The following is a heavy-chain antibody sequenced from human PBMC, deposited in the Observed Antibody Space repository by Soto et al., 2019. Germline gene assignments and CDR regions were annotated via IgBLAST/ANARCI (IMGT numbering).Heavy chain of an antibody. CDR1: GFTFSSYS. V-gene: IGHV3-21*01. CDR2: ISSSSSYI. CDR3: ARSITMIPSAFDI. D-gene: IGHD3-22*01. Sequence: GGSLRLSCAASGFTFSSYSMNWVRQAPGKGLEWVSSISSSSSYIYYADSVKGRFTISRDNAKNSLYLQMNSLRAEDTAVYYCARSITMIPSAFDIWGQGTMVTVSS. J-gene: IGHJ3*02.